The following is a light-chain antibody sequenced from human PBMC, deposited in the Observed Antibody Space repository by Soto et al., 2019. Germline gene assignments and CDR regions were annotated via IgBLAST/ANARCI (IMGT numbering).Light chain of an antibody. Sequence: TVMAQSPATLSVSPGEIATLSCRASQGLGTNLAWYQQRPGQAPRLLIYAASTRATGVPARFSGSGSETEFTLTITTLQSEDFAVYYCQQYNHWPLSFGVGTKVDIK. V-gene: IGKV3-15*01. CDR2: AAS. CDR3: QQYNHWPLS. CDR1: QGLGTN. J-gene: IGKJ4*01.